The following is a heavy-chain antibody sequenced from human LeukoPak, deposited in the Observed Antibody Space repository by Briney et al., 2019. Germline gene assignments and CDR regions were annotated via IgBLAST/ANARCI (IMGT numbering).Heavy chain of an antibody. CDR2: VSGSGSTV. CDR3: VRQFAS. Sequence: GGSLRLSCAASGFTFSSYAMSWVRQLPGKRLEWVAYVSGSGSTVYYADSVKGRFTVSRDNGKSSPYLQMNSLRVEDTALYYCVRQFASWGQGTLVTVSS. CDR1: GFTFSSYA. V-gene: IGHV3-48*01. J-gene: IGHJ4*02.